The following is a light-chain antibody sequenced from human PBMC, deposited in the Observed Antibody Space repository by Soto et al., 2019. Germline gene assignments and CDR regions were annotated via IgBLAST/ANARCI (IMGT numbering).Light chain of an antibody. CDR2: AAS. CDR1: QRVNNY. CDR3: QQSYVTPYT. V-gene: IGKV1-39*01. Sequence: DIQMTQSPSSLSASVGDRVTITCRASQRVNNYLNWYQHKPGKAPKFLIYAASSLQSGVPSRFSGSGSGTDFTLTISSLQPEDFAIYYCQQSYVTPYTFGQGTKLEIK. J-gene: IGKJ2*01.